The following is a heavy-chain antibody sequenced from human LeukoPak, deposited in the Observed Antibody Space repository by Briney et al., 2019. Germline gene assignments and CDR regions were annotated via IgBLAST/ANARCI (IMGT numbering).Heavy chain of an antibody. CDR1: GFTLSDYH. V-gene: IGHV3-11*06. J-gene: IGHJ4*02. CDR2: ISSSSSYT. CDR3: ARRGVDRAVAY. Sequence: GGSLILSCSASGFTLSDYHMSWIRQAPGKGLEWDSYISSSSSYTNYADSVKGRFTISRENARNSLYLHMTSPRAEDTAVYYCARRGVDRAVAYWGQGTLVTVSS. D-gene: IGHD6-19*01.